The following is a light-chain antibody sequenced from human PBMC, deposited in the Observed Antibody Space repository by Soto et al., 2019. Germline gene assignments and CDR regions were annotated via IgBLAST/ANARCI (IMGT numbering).Light chain of an antibody. CDR1: QSISTS. CDR2: AAS. CDR3: QQSHITQYS. Sequence: MQTTQSASTLSASVGDRVSITCRASQSISTSLAWYQQKPGKVPKLLIYAASTLQSGVPSRFSVSGSGTDFTLTISRLKSEDFATYYCQQSHITQYSFGQGTKVDIK. J-gene: IGKJ2*03. V-gene: IGKV1-27*01.